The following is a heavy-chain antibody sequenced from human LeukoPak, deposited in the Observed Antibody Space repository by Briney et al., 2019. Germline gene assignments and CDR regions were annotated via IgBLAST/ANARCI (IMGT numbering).Heavy chain of an antibody. Sequence: SETLSLTCAVSGYSISSGYYWGWIRQPPGKGLEWIGSIYHSGSTNYNPSLKSRVTISVDTSKNQFSLKLSSVTAADTAVYYCARAWQQLDWFDPWGQGTLVTVSS. V-gene: IGHV4-38-2*01. CDR3: ARAWQQLDWFDP. CDR2: IYHSGST. CDR1: GYSISSGYY. J-gene: IGHJ5*02. D-gene: IGHD6-13*01.